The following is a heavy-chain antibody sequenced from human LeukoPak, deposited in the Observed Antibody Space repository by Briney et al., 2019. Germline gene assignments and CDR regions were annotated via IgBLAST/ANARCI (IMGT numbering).Heavy chain of an antibody. V-gene: IGHV5-51*01. CDR3: ASSPSAHILGYCSGGSCYSAFDI. Sequence: GESLKISCKGSGYSFTSYWIGWVRQMPGKGLEWMGIIYPGDSDTRYSPSFQGQVTISADKSISTAYLQWSSLKASDTAMYYCASSPSAHILGYCSGGSCYSAFDIWGQGTMVTVSS. CDR2: IYPGDSDT. D-gene: IGHD2-15*01. J-gene: IGHJ3*02. CDR1: GYSFTSYW.